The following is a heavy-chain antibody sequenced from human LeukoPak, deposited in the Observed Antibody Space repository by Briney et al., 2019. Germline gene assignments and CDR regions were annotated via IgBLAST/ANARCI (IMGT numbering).Heavy chain of an antibody. V-gene: IGHV1-3*01. Sequence: ASVKVSCKASGYTFTSYAMHWVRQAPGQRLEWMGWINAGNGNTKYSQKFQGRVTITRDTSASTAYMELSSLRSEDTAVYYCARELLWFGGFDPWGQGTLVTVSS. D-gene: IGHD3-10*01. CDR2: INAGNGNT. CDR3: ARELLWFGGFDP. CDR1: GYTFTSYA. J-gene: IGHJ5*02.